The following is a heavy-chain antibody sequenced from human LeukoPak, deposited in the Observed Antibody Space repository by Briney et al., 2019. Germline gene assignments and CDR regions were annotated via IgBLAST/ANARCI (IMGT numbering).Heavy chain of an antibody. CDR1: GFTFSTYG. J-gene: IGHJ2*01. CDR3: AKSYDNHNWYFHL. Sequence: GGSLRLSCAASGFTFSTYGMNWVRQAPGKGLEWVAIIWYDGNNKYYADSVKGRFTIPRDNSKNTPYLQMNSLRADDTAVYYCAKSYDNHNWYFHLWGRGTLVTVSS. V-gene: IGHV3-33*06. CDR2: IWYDGNNK. D-gene: IGHD3-10*01.